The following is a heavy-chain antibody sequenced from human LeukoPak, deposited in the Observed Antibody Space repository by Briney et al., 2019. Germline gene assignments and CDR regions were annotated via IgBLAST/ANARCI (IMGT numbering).Heavy chain of an antibody. CDR1: GLTVNSKY. V-gene: IGHV3-48*03. D-gene: IGHD6-19*01. CDR2: ISSSGNTV. J-gene: IGHJ4*02. Sequence: GGSLRLSCAASGLTVNSKYMSWVRQAPGKGLEWLSYISSSGNTVYYADSVKGRFTISRDNAKNSVYLQMNSLRAEDTGVYFCARGLAVSSNYWGQGTLVTVSS. CDR3: ARGLAVSSNY.